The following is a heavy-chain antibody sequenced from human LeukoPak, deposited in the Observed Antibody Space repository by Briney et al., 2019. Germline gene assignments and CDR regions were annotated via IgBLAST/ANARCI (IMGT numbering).Heavy chain of an antibody. CDR2: IKQDGSEK. Sequence: GGSLRLSCAASGFTFSSYWMSWVRQAPGKGLEWVANIKQDGSEKYYVDSVKGRFTISRDNAKNSLYLQMNSLRAEDTAVYYCARVFVTNYDILTGYSGFDYWGQGTLVTVSS. D-gene: IGHD3-9*01. J-gene: IGHJ4*02. V-gene: IGHV3-7*01. CDR3: ARVFVTNYDILTGYSGFDY. CDR1: GFTFSSYW.